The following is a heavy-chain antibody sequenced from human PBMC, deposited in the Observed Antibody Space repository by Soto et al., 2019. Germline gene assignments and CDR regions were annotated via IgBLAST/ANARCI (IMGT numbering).Heavy chain of an antibody. D-gene: IGHD6-13*01. Sequence: PRLSCAASGFTFDDYAMHWVRQAPGKGLEWVSGISWNSGSIGYADSVKGRFTISRDNAKNSLYLQMNSLRAEDTALYYCAKDNDSSSWYVFDYWGQGTLVTVSS. J-gene: IGHJ4*02. CDR2: ISWNSGSI. CDR1: GFTFDDYA. CDR3: AKDNDSSSWYVFDY. V-gene: IGHV3-9*01.